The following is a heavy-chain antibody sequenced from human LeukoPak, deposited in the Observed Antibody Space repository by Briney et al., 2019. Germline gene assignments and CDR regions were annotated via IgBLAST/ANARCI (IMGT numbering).Heavy chain of an antibody. V-gene: IGHV3-23*01. J-gene: IGHJ4*02. CDR2: ISGSGGST. D-gene: IGHD6-19*01. CDR3: AKDPAWHSSGWLYFDY. Sequence: PGGSLRLSCAASGFTFSSYGMSWVRQAPGKGLEWVSAISGSGGSTYYADSVRGRFTISRDNSKNTLYLQMNSLRAEDTAVYYCAKDPAWHSSGWLYFDYWGQGTLVTVSS. CDR1: GFTFSSYG.